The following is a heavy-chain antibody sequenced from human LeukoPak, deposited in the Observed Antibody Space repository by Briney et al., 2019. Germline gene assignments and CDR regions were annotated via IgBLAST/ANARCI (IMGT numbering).Heavy chain of an antibody. J-gene: IGHJ4*02. CDR3: AKYGAYDPYFDN. V-gene: IGHV3-23*01. CDR1: GLTFSNYG. D-gene: IGHD4-17*01. Sequence: GGSLRLSCAASGLTFSNYGMSWVRQAPGKGLEWVSSISASGATLYNANSVKGRFTISRDNSRNTLYLQMNSLSADDTAIYYCAKYGAYDPYFDNWGQGTLVTVSS. CDR2: ISASGATL.